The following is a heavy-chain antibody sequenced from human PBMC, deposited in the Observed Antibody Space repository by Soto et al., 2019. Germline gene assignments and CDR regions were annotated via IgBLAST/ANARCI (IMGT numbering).Heavy chain of an antibody. CDR2: ISSSSSYI. J-gene: IGHJ4*02. Sequence: EVQLVESGGGLVKPGGSLRLSCAASGFTFSSYSMNWVRQAPGKGLEWVSSISSSSSYIYYADSVKGRFTISRDNAKYALYLQMNSLRAEDTAVYYCARDKVGVTDYWGQGTLVTVSS. CDR3: ARDKVGVTDY. D-gene: IGHD2-21*02. CDR1: GFTFSSYS. V-gene: IGHV3-21*01.